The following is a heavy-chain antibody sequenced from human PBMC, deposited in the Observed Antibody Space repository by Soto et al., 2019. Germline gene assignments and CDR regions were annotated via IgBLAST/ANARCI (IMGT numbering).Heavy chain of an antibody. CDR2: IYPGDSDT. V-gene: IGHV5-51*01. D-gene: IGHD1-26*01. CDR3: ARHRGRELGNDAFDI. J-gene: IGHJ3*02. Sequence: GESLKISCKGSGYSFTSYWIGWVRQMPVKGLEWMGIIYPGDSDTRYSPSFQGQVTISADKSISTAYLQWSSLKASDTAMYYCARHRGRELGNDAFDIWGQGTMVTVS. CDR1: GYSFTSYW.